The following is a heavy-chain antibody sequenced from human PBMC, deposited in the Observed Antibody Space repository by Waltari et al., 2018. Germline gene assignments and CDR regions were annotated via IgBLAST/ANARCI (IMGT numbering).Heavy chain of an antibody. V-gene: IGHV3-64*01. J-gene: IGHJ4*02. CDR3: SRDLYCSSTACYAPFDY. D-gene: IGHD2-2*01. CDR1: GFSCSSRA. CDR2: ISGDGGAK. Sequence: EVQLVESGGGLVQPGGSLRLSCAASGFSCSSRAMHWVRQAPGKGLEYVSAISGDGGAKYYSNSVKGRFTISRDNAKNTLYLQMGSLRAEDMAMYYCSRDLYCSSTACYAPFDYWGQGTLVTVSS.